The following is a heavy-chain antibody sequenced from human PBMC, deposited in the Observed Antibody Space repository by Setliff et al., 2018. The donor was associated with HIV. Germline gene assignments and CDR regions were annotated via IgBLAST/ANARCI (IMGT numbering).Heavy chain of an antibody. CDR1: GGSFSEYY. J-gene: IGHJ4*02. CDR2: INHSGST. V-gene: IGHV4-34*01. Sequence: SETLSLTCAVYGGSFSEYYWSWIRQSPGKGLEWIGEINHSGSTHYNPPLKSRATISVDTSKNQFSLKLSSVTAADTAVYYCARHKSQPYYFDYWGQGTLVTVSS. CDR3: ARHKSQPYYFDY.